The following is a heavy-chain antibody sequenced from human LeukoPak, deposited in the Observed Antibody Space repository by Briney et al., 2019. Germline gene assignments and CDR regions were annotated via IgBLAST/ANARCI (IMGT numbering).Heavy chain of an antibody. CDR1: GYTFTSYG. J-gene: IGHJ4*02. V-gene: IGHV1-18*01. D-gene: IGHD3-10*01. CDR3: ATNPRDYYGLGSRGAFDY. CDR2: ISAYNGNT. Sequence: ASVKVSCKASGYTFTSYGISWVRQAPGQGLEWMGWISAYNGNTNYAQKLQGRVTMTTDTSTSTAYMELRSLRSDDTAVYYCATNPRDYYGLGSRGAFDYWGQGTLVTVSS.